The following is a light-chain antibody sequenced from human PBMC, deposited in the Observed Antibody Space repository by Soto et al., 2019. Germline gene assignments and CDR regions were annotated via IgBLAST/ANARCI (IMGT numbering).Light chain of an antibody. J-gene: IGKJ1*01. V-gene: IGKV3-20*01. Sequence: EIVFTQSPGTLSLSPGERATLSCRASQSVSSSYLAWYQQKPGQAPRLLIYGASSRATGVPDRFSGSGSETEFTLTISRLEPEDFAVYYCHQYGSSPQTFGQGTKVDIK. CDR2: GAS. CDR1: QSVSSSY. CDR3: HQYGSSPQT.